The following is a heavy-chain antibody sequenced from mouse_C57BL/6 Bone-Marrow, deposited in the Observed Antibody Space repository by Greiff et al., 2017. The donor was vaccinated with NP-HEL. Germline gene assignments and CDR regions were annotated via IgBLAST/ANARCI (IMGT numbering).Heavy chain of an antibody. CDR3: ARCYYYGSSPWFAY. CDR1: GYTFTSYD. Sequence: LQESGPELVKPGASVKLSCKASGYTFTSYDINWVKQRPGQGLEWIGWIYPRDGSTKYNEKFKGKATLTVDTSSSTAYMELHSLTSEDSAVYFCARCYYYGSSPWFAYWGQGTLVTVSA. J-gene: IGHJ3*01. V-gene: IGHV1-85*01. D-gene: IGHD1-1*01. CDR2: IYPRDGST.